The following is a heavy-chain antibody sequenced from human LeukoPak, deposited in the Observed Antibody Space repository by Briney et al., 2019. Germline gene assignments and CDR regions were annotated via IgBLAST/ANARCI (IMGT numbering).Heavy chain of an antibody. CDR2: INHSGST. J-gene: IGHJ5*02. CDR1: GGSISGSSYY. V-gene: IGHV4-39*07. D-gene: IGHD3-10*01. CDR3: ARAEGYYYGSGSPFDP. Sequence: PSETLSLTCTVSGGSISGSSYYWGWIRQPPGKGLEWIGEINHSGSTNYNPSLKSRVTISVDTSKNQFSLKLSSVTAADTAVYYCARAEGYYYGSGSPFDPWGQGTLVTVSS.